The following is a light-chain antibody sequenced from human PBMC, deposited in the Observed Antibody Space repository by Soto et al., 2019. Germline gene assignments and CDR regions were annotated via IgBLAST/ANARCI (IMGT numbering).Light chain of an antibody. CDR1: QGISSY. V-gene: IGKV1-8*01. J-gene: IGKJ4*01. CDR3: QHYYSYPLT. Sequence: AIRMTQSPSSFSASTGDRVTITCRASQGISSYLAWSQQKPGKAPKLLIYAASTLQSGVPSRFSGSGSGTDVTLTISCLQSEDFATCYCQHYYSYPLTFGGGTKVEIK. CDR2: AAS.